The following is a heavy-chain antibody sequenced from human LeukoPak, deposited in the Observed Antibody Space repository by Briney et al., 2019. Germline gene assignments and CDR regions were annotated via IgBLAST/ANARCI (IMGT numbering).Heavy chain of an antibody. CDR2: IYHSGST. V-gene: IGHV4-4*07. J-gene: IGHJ6*03. CDR1: GGSISSYY. CDR3: ARDRKYYYHMDV. Sequence: SETLSLTCTVSGGSISSYYWSWIRQPAGKGLEWIGSIYHSGSTYYNPSLKSRVTISVDTSKNQFSLRLSSLTAADTAVYYCARDRKYYYHMDVWGKGTTVTVSS. D-gene: IGHD1-14*01.